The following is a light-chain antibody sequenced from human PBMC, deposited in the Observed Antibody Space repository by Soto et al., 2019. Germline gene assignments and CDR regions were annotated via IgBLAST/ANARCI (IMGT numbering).Light chain of an antibody. J-gene: IGLJ1*01. CDR3: SSYSTNSTLV. CDR2: EVN. CDR1: SSDVGGYDY. V-gene: IGLV2-14*01. Sequence: QSVLTQPASVSGSPGQSVTISRTGASSDVGGYDYVSWYQQHPGKAPKLILFEVNNRPSGVSNHFSGSKSGNTASLIISGLQADDEADYYCSSYSTNSTLVFGSGTKVTVL.